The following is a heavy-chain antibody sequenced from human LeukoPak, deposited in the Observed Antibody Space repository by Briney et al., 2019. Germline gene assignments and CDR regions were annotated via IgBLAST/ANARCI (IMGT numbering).Heavy chain of an antibody. J-gene: IGHJ3*02. CDR3: ARHYFSLGTFD. D-gene: IGHD3-16*01. CDR1: GYSISIGYY. Sequence: SETLSLTCVVSGYSISIGYYCVWIRQPPGMGLECIGNIHHSGSIYYNNPSLKSRTTISVDTSKNQFFLRLSSVTAADTAVYYCARHYFSLGTFD. CDR2: IHHSGSI. V-gene: IGHV4-38-2*01.